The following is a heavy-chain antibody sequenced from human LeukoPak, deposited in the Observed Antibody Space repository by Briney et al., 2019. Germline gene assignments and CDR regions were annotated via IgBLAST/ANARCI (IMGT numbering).Heavy chain of an antibody. V-gene: IGHV3-33*01. CDR1: GFTFSSYG. Sequence: PGRSLRLSCAASGFTFSSYGMHWVRQAPGKGLEWVAVIWYDGSNKYYADSVKGRFTISRDNSKSTLYLQMNSLRAEDTAVYYCARDVGHIDYWGQGTLVTVSS. J-gene: IGHJ4*02. CDR2: IWYDGSNK. D-gene: IGHD1-26*01. CDR3: ARDVGHIDY.